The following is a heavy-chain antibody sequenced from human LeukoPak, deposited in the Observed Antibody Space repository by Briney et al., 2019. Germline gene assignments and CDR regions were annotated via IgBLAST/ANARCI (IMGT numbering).Heavy chain of an antibody. CDR3: ARDPGVTPQYYFDY. CDR2: IYYSGST. J-gene: IGHJ4*02. D-gene: IGHD3-10*01. Sequence: SETLSLTCTVSGGSISSSSYYWGWIRQPPGKGLEWIGSIYYSGSTYYTPSLKSRVIISVDTSKNQFSLKLSSVTAADTAVYYCARDPGVTPQYYFDYWGQGTLVTVSS. CDR1: GGSISSSSYY. V-gene: IGHV4-39*07.